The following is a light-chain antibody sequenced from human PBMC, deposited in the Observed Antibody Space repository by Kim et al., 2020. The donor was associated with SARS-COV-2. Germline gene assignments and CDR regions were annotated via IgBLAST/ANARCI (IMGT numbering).Light chain of an antibody. J-gene: IGKJ2*01. Sequence: RATIKCKSSQSVLYSSNNQNYLAWYQQKPGQPPKLLIYWASTREYGVPERFSGSGSGTDFTLTISSLQAEDVAVYYCQQYYSTPYTFGQGTKLEI. CDR2: WAS. CDR3: QQYYSTPYT. CDR1: QSVLYSSNNQNY. V-gene: IGKV4-1*01.